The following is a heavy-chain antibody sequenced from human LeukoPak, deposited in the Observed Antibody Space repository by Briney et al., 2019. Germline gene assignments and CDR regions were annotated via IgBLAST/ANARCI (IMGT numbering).Heavy chain of an antibody. Sequence: GGSLRLSCAASGFTFTTHSFNWLRQAPGKGLEWVASISSTNTYIKYADSVKGRFTISRDNTKNSVFLRMNSLTGEDTAVYYCAREGGDAFDIWGQGTMVTVSS. V-gene: IGHV3-21*01. CDR1: GFTFTTHS. CDR2: ISSTNTYI. J-gene: IGHJ3*02. D-gene: IGHD3-16*01. CDR3: AREGGDAFDI.